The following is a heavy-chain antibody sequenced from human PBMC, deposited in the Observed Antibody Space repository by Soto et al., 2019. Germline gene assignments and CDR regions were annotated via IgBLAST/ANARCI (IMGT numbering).Heavy chain of an antibody. J-gene: IGHJ4*02. CDR3: ARADVWSGYGDY. D-gene: IGHD3-3*01. Sequence: SETMSLTWSVSGGSTSSYYWSWIRQPPGKTLEWIGYIYHSGSTKYNPSFKSRVTISIDTSKNQFSLKLSSVTAADTAVYYCARADVWSGYGDYWGQGTLVTVSS. CDR1: GGSTSSYY. CDR2: IYHSGST. V-gene: IGHV4-59*01.